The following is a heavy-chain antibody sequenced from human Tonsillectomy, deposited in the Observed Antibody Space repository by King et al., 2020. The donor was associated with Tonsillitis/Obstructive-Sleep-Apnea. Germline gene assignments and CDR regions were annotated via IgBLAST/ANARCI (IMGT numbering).Heavy chain of an antibody. CDR3: AKVKLRGQFDH. J-gene: IGHJ4*02. Sequence: VQLVESGGGVVQPGRSLRLSCAASGFSFGNYGMHWVRQAPGKGLEWVALIFYDGSKKYYGYPVKGRFPISRDNSKNTVYLKMNSLRPEGTAMYYCAKVKLRGQFDHWGPGSLVTVSA. D-gene: IGHD1-1*01. V-gene: IGHV3-30*18. CDR1: GFSFGNYG. CDR2: IFYDGSKK.